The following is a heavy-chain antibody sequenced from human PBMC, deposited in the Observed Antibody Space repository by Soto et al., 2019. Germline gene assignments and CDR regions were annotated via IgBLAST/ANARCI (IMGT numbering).Heavy chain of an antibody. J-gene: IGHJ6*02. Sequence: QVQLVESGGGVVQPGRSLRLSCAASGFTFSSYGMHWVRQAPGKGLEWVAVISYDGSNKYYADSVKGRFTISRDNSKNTLYLQMNSRRAEDTAVYYCAKDLGKSRGYYYGMDVWGQGTTVTVSS. CDR1: GFTFSSYG. CDR2: ISYDGSNK. CDR3: AKDLGKSRGYYYGMDV. V-gene: IGHV3-30*18.